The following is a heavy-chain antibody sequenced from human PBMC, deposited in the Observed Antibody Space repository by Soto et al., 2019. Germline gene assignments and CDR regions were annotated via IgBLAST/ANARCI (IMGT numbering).Heavy chain of an antibody. V-gene: IGHV4-4*07. D-gene: IGHD3-3*01. J-gene: IGHJ6*02. CDR2: IYTSGST. CDR3: AREYDFWSGYHYYYYGMHV. CDR1: GGSISSYY. Sequence: NPSETLSLTCTVSGGSISSYYWSWIRQPAGKGLEWIGRIYTSGSTNYNPSLKSRVTMSVDTSKNQFSLKLSSVTAADTAVYYCAREYDFWSGYHYYYYGMHVWGQATTVTASS.